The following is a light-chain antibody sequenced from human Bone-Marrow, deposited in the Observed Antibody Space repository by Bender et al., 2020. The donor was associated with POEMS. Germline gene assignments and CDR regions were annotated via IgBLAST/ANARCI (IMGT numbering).Light chain of an antibody. CDR2: NVS. V-gene: IGLV2-14*03. CDR3: YSYTSSTTYV. CDR1: SSNIGAHA. J-gene: IGLJ1*01. Sequence: QSVLTQPPSASGTPGQRVTISCSGGSSNIGAHAVNWYQHHPGKAPKRVIYNVSDRPIGVSNRFSGSKSGNTASLTISELQAEDEADYYCYSYTSSTTYVFGTRTKVTVL.